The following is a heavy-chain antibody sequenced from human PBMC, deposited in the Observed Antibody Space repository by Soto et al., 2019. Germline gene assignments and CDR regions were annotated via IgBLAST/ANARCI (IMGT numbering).Heavy chain of an antibody. CDR2: INHLGSI. CDR1: GGSISSSSYY. Sequence: SETLSLTCTVSGGSISSSSYYWSWIRQPPGMALEWIGEINHLGSINYNPSLKSRVTMSVDTSKNQFSLTLNSVTAADTATYYCARGGISHWAYFYYMDVWDRGTTVTVSS. D-gene: IGHD2-21*01. CDR3: ARGGISHWAYFYYMDV. V-gene: IGHV4-39*07. J-gene: IGHJ6*03.